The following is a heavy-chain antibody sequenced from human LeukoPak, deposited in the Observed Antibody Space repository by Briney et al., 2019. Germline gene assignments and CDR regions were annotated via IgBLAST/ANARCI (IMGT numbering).Heavy chain of an antibody. V-gene: IGHV3-21*04. D-gene: IGHD6-13*01. CDR3: AKGGSSWYGGHIDY. Sequence: GGSLRLSCAASGFTFSSYSMNWVRQAPGKGLEWVSSISSSSSYIYYADSMKGRFTISRDNAKNSLYLQMNSLRAEDTAVYYCAKGGSSWYGGHIDYWGQGTLVTVSS. J-gene: IGHJ4*02. CDR2: ISSSSSYI. CDR1: GFTFSSYS.